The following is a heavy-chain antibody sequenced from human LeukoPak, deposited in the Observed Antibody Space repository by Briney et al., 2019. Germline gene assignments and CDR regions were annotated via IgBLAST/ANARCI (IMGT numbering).Heavy chain of an antibody. CDR1: GFTFRSYA. J-gene: IGHJ5*02. D-gene: IGHD6-19*01. CDR2: ITDSGINT. Sequence: GGSLRLSCAVSGFTFRSYAMNWVRQAPGKGLEWVSVITDSGINTYYGDSVKGRFTVSRDNSKNTLYLQMNSLRAEDTAVYYCAKGSGSGWYGWLDPWGQGTLVTVSS. V-gene: IGHV3-23*01. CDR3: AKGSGSGWYGWLDP.